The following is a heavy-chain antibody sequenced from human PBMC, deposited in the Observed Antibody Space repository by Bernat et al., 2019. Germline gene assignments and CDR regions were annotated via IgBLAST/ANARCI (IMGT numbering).Heavy chain of an antibody. D-gene: IGHD2-2*01. J-gene: IGHJ6*02. CDR3: ARDQLDI. V-gene: IGHV3-30-3*01. Sequence: QVQLVESGGGVVQPGRSLRLSCAASGFTFSSYAMHWVRQAPGKGLEWVAVISYDGSNKYYADSVKGRFTISRDNSKNTLYLQMNSLRAEDTAVYYCARDQLDIWGQGTTVTVSS. CDR2: ISYDGSNK. CDR1: GFTFSSYA.